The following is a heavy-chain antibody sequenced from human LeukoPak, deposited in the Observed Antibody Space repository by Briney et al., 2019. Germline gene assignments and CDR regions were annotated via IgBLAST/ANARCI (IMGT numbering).Heavy chain of an antibody. V-gene: IGHV1-46*01. CDR1: GYTFTSYY. D-gene: IGHD2-8*01. J-gene: IGHJ4*02. CDR3: AGDQNSVLAPDY. CDR2: INPSGGST. Sequence: ASVKVSCKASGYTFTSYYMHWVRQAPGQGLEWMGIINPSGGSTSYAQKFQGRVTMTRDTSTSTVYMELSSLRSEDTAVYYCAGDQNSVLAPDYWGQGTLVTVSS.